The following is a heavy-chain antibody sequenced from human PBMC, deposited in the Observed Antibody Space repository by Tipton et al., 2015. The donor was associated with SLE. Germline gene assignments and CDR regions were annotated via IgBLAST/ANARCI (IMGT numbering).Heavy chain of an antibody. CDR2: IYYSGRT. Sequence: TLSLTCTVSGGSISSSSYYWGWIRKPPGKWLEWIGSIYYSGRTYYNPSLKSRVTISVDTSKNQFSLKLTSVTAADTAVYCCARVRGGIYYFDYWGQGTLVTVSS. CDR3: ARVRGGIYYFDY. V-gene: IGHV4-39*07. D-gene: IGHD3-10*01. J-gene: IGHJ4*02. CDR1: GGSISSSSYY.